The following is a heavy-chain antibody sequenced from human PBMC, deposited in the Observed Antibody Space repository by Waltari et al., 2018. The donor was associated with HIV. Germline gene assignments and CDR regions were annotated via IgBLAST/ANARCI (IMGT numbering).Heavy chain of an antibody. CDR2: FYPVDSDV. CDR1: GYNFTSYY. J-gene: IGHJ4*02. D-gene: IGHD6-19*01. V-gene: IGHV5-51*03. Sequence: EVQLVQSGAVMKKPGQSLRISCRAFGYNFTSYYVAWVRQMPGIGLQWMGIFYPVDSDVRYSPSFQGQVTSSVDKSVNTAYLHWTRLKASDTAIYYCARLPYSSGWYFDNWGQGTLVTVSS. CDR3: ARLPYSSGWYFDN.